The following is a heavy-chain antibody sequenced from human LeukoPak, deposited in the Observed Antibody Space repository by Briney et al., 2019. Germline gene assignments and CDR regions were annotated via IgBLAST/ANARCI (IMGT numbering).Heavy chain of an antibody. CDR3: ARVGFGVVTNNWFDP. J-gene: IGHJ5*02. Sequence: GGSLRLSCAASGFTVSGNYMSWVRQAPGKGLEWVSVIYSGGSTYYADSVKGRFTISRDNAKNSLYLQMNSLRAEDTAVYYCARVGFGVVTNNWFDPWGQGTLVTVSS. V-gene: IGHV3-66*01. CDR2: IYSGGST. D-gene: IGHD3-3*01. CDR1: GFTVSGNY.